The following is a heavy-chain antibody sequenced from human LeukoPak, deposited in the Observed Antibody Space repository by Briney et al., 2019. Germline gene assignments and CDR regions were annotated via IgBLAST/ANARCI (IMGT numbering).Heavy chain of an antibody. CDR1: GGSFSGYY. Sequence: SETLSLTCAVYGGSFSGYYWSWIRQPPGKGLEWIGEINHSGSTYYNPSLKSRVTISVDTSKNQFSLKLSSVTAADTAVYYCARDGVVVAADAFDIWGQGTMVTVSS. V-gene: IGHV4-34*01. CDR3: ARDGVVVAADAFDI. CDR2: INHSGST. D-gene: IGHD2-15*01. J-gene: IGHJ3*02.